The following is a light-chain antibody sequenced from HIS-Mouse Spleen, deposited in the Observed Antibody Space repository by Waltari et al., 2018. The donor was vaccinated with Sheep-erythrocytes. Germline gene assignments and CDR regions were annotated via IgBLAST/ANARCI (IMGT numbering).Light chain of an antibody. J-gene: IGLJ2*01. V-gene: IGLV2-23*01. CDR2: EGS. CDR1: SSDVGSYNL. CDR3: CSYAGSSTLV. Sequence: QSALTQPASVSGSPGQSITISCTGTSSDVGSYNLFSWYQQHPGKAPKLMISEGSKRPSGLSNRLSGAKSGNTASLTISGLQAEDEADYYCCSYAGSSTLVFGGGTKLTVL.